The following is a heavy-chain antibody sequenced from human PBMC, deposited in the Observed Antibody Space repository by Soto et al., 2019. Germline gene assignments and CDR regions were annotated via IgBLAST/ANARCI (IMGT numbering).Heavy chain of an antibody. CDR3: ASPYNSTGHGMDV. CDR1: GYSFTNYW. CDR2: SDPSDSDT. V-gene: IGHV5-10-1*01. D-gene: IGHD6-13*01. Sequence: GESLKISCKSPGYSFTNYWISWVSQMPGKGLGWRWRSDPSDSDTSSRPSFQGHVTISAGKSIRTAHVQCSSLKASDTGMYYSASPYNSTGHGMDVWGEGATATVSS. J-gene: IGHJ6*04.